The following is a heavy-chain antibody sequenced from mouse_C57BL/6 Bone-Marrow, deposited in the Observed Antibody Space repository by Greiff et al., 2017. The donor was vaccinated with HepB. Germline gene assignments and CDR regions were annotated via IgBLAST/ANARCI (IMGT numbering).Heavy chain of an antibody. CDR1: GYTFTDYY. Sequence: EVQLQQSGPVLVKPGASVKMSCKASGYTFTDYYMNWVKQSHGKSLEWIGVIKPYNGGTSYNQKFKGKATLTVDKSSRTAYMELNSLTSEDSAVYYCARRWLLRDYWGQGTTLTVSS. CDR3: ARRWLLRDY. D-gene: IGHD2-3*01. J-gene: IGHJ2*01. CDR2: IKPYNGGT. V-gene: IGHV1-19*01.